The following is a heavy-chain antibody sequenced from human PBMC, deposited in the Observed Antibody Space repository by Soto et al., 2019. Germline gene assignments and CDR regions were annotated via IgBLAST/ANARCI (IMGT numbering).Heavy chain of an antibody. J-gene: IGHJ4*01. CDR3: ARENYYDGSGYYYYFDY. D-gene: IGHD3-22*01. Sequence: SETLSLTCAVSGYSISSDYSLGWIRQPPGKGLEWLGSIFHSGSTYYNPSLKSRVTISLDTSQNHFSLKLSSVTAADTAVYYCARENYYDGSGYYYYFDYWGHGNRVTVSS. CDR1: GYSISSDYS. CDR2: IFHSGST. V-gene: IGHV4-38-2*02.